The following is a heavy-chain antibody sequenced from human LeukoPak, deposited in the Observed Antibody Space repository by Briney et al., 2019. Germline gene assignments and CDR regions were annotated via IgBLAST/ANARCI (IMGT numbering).Heavy chain of an antibody. J-gene: IGHJ4*02. CDR2: ISYDGSNK. CDR3: ARKGGYSGTYRDCYFDY. V-gene: IGHV3-30*03. CDR1: GFTFSNYW. D-gene: IGHD1-26*01. Sequence: GGSLRLSCAASGFTFSNYWMHWVRQAPGKGLEWVAVISYDGSNKYYADSVKGRFTISRDNSKNTLYLQMNSLRAEDTAVYYCARKGGYSGTYRDCYFDYWGQGTLVTVSS.